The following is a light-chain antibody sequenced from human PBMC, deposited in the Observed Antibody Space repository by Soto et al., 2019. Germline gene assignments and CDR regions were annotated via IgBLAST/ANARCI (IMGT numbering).Light chain of an antibody. CDR2: GAS. Sequence: EIVLTQSPGTLSLSPGERATLSCRASQSVSSSYLAWYQQKPGQAPRLLIYGASSRATGIPDRFSGSGSGTDFTLTISRMEPEDFAGYYGQQYGSSPTWPFGQGTKVEIK. J-gene: IGKJ1*01. CDR3: QQYGSSPTWP. CDR1: QSVSSSY. V-gene: IGKV3-20*01.